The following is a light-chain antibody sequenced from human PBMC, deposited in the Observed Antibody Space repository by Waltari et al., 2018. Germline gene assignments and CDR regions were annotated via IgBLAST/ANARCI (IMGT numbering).Light chain of an antibody. CDR1: SPNLGRNF. CDR2: RNN. Sequence: QSVLTQAPSASGTPGQRVTISCSGSSPNLGRNFVFRYQLLPGMAPKLLIFRNNQRPSGVPDRFSGSKSGTSASLAISGLRSEDEADYSCAAWDDSLRGPVFGTGTKLTVL. CDR3: AAWDDSLRGPV. J-gene: IGLJ3*02. V-gene: IGLV1-47*01.